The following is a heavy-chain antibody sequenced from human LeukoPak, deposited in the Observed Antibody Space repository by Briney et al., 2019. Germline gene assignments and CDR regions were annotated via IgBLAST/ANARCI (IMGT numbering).Heavy chain of an antibody. V-gene: IGHV4-4*07. CDR2: IYTSGST. CDR1: GGSISSYY. Sequence: RPSETLSLTCTVSGGSISSYYRSWIRQPAGKGLEWIGRIYTSGSTNYNPSLKSRVTMSVDTSKNQFSLKLSSVTAADTAVYYCARGLTPSPRGYSGYGKNYYYYYMDVWGKGTTVTVSS. D-gene: IGHD5-12*01. CDR3: ARGLTPSPRGYSGYGKNYYYYYMDV. J-gene: IGHJ6*03.